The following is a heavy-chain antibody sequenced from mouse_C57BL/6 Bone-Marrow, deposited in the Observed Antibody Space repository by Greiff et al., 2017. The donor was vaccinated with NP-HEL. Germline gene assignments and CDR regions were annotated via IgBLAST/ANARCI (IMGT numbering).Heavy chain of an antibody. V-gene: IGHV8-8*01. CDR3: ARIAYYGSSYYAMDY. CDR2: IWWDDDK. J-gene: IGHJ4*01. CDR1: GFSLSTFGMG. D-gene: IGHD1-1*01. Sequence: QVTLKECGPGILQPSQTLSLTCSFSGFSLSTFGMGVGWIRQPSGKGLEWLAHIWWDDDKYYNPALKSRLTISKDTSKNQVFLKIANVDTADTATYYCARIAYYGSSYYAMDYWGQGTSVTVSS.